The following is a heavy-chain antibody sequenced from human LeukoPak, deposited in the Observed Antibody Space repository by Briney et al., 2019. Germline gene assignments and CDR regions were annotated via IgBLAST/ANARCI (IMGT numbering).Heavy chain of an antibody. V-gene: IGHV4-59*01. D-gene: IGHD1-26*01. CDR3: ARGQWELENPGNYYYGMDV. CDR1: GGSISSYY. Sequence: PSETLSLTCTVSGGSISSYYWSWIRQPPGKGLEWIGYIYYSGSTNYNPSLKSRVTISVDTSKNQFSLKLSSVTAADTAVYYCARGQWELENPGNYYYGMDVWGQGTTVTVSS. J-gene: IGHJ6*02. CDR2: IYYSGST.